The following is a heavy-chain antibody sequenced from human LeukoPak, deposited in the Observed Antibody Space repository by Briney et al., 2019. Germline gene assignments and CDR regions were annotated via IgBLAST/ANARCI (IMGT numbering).Heavy chain of an antibody. CDR3: ARVHPSDSIISVMEWLFGFFDY. D-gene: IGHD3-3*01. CDR2: ISSSSSYI. J-gene: IGHJ4*02. CDR1: GFTFSSYS. V-gene: IGHV3-21*05. Sequence: KPGGSLRLSCAASGFTFSSYSMNWVRQAPGKGLEWVSYISSSSSYIYYADSVKGRFTISRDNAKNSLYLQMNSLRAEDTAVYYCARVHPSDSIISVMEWLFGFFDYWGQGTLVTVSS.